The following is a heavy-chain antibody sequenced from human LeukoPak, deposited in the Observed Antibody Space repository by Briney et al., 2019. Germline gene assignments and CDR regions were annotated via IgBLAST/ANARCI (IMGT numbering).Heavy chain of an antibody. D-gene: IGHD4-11*01. CDR2: IYTSGST. V-gene: IGHV4-4*07. Sequence: SETLSLTCTVSGGSISSYYWGWIRQPAGKGLEWIGRIYTSGSTNYNPSLKSRVTMSVDTSKNQFSLKLSSVTAADTAVYYCARGAMTTVKTYYFDYWGQGTLVTVSS. CDR1: GGSISSYY. CDR3: ARGAMTTVKTYYFDY. J-gene: IGHJ4*02.